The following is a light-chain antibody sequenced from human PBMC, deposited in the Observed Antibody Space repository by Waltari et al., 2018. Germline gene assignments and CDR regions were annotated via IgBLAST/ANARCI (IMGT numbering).Light chain of an antibody. CDR2: RNN. CDR1: SSNIGSNY. Sequence: QSVLTQPPSASGTPGQRVTISCSGSSSNIGSNYVYWYPQPPGTAPKLLIYRNNQRPSGVPDRFSGSKSGTSASLAISGLRSEDEADYYCAAWDDSLSGVVFGGGTKLTVL. V-gene: IGLV1-47*01. J-gene: IGLJ2*01. CDR3: AAWDDSLSGVV.